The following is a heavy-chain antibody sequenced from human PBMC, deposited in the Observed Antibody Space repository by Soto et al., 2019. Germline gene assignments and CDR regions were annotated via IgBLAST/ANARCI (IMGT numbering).Heavy chain of an antibody. CDR3: ARDGGSYYRVFDY. Sequence: SVKVSFKASGGTFSSYTISWVRQAPGQGLEWMGRIIPILGIANYAQKFQGRVTITADKSTSTAYMELSSLRSEDTAVYYCARDGGSYYRVFDYWGQGTLVTVSS. V-gene: IGHV1-69*04. D-gene: IGHD1-26*01. J-gene: IGHJ4*02. CDR2: IIPILGIA. CDR1: GGTFSSYT.